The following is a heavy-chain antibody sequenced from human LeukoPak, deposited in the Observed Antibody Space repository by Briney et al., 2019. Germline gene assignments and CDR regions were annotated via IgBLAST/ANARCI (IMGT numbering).Heavy chain of an antibody. Sequence: SGGSLRLSCAASGFTFSSYAMSWVRQAPGKGLEWVSAISGSGGSTYYADSVKGRFTISRDNSKNTLYLQMNSLRAEDTAVYYCAKDLRGSYGFDYWGQGTLVTVSS. J-gene: IGHJ4*02. CDR2: ISGSGGST. V-gene: IGHV3-23*01. D-gene: IGHD1-26*01. CDR1: GFTFSSYA. CDR3: AKDLRGSYGFDY.